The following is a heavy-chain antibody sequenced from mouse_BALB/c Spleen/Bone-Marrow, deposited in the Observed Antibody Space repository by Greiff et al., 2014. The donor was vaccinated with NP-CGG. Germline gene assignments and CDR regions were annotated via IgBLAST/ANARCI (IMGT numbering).Heavy chain of an antibody. J-gene: IGHJ2*01. CDR1: GFTFSSYG. CDR2: INSNGGST. CDR3: ARGNYGNYVDYFDY. V-gene: IGHV5-6-3*01. D-gene: IGHD2-1*01. Sequence: DVHLVESGGGLVQPGGSLKLSCAASGFTFSSYGMSWVRQTPDKRLELVASINSNGGSTYYPDSVKGRLTISRDNAKNTLSLQMSSLKSEDTAMYYCARGNYGNYVDYFDYWGQGTTLTVSS.